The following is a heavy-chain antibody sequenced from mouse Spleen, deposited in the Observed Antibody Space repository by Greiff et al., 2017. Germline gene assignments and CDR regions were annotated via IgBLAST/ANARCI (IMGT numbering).Heavy chain of an antibody. CDR1: GFTFSSYA. CDR2: ISSGGSYT. D-gene: IGHD2-3*01. CDR3: ARNDGYYPFDY. V-gene: IGHV5-9-3*01. J-gene: IGHJ2*01. Sequence: EVQLVESGGGLVKPGGSLKLSCAASGFTFSSYAMSWVRQTPEKRLEWVATISSGGSYTYYPDSVKGRFTISRDNAKNTLYLQMSSLRSEDTAMYYCARNDGYYPFDYWGPGTTLTVSS.